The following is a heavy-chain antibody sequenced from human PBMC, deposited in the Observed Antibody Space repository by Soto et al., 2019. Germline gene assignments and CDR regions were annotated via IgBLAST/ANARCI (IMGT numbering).Heavy chain of an antibody. CDR2: IDSSGNIT. CDR1: GFTLSSFG. V-gene: IGHV3-23*03. J-gene: IGHJ6*02. CDR3: AKDRGPGGSILWYYYYGMDV. D-gene: IGHD3-10*01. Sequence: GGSLRLSCAVSGFTLSSFGMNWVRQAPGKGLEWISFIDSSGNITYYADSVKGRFTISRDNSKNTLYLQMNSLRAEDTAVYYCAKDRGPGGSILWYYYYGMDVWGQGTTVTVSS.